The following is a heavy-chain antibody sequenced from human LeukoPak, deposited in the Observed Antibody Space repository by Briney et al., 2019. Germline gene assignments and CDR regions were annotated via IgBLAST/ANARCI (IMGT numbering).Heavy chain of an antibody. Sequence: LSLTCTVSDDSISDYYRGWIRQPPGKGLEWVSNIGTSSTTIYYADSVKGRFTISRDNAKNSLYLQMNSLRADDTAVYYCARFAAGGSYYYYMDVWAKGPRSPSP. CDR1: DDSISDYY. CDR2: IGTSSTTI. J-gene: IGHJ6*03. CDR3: ARFAAGGSYYYYMDV. D-gene: IGHD6-25*01. V-gene: IGHV3-11*04.